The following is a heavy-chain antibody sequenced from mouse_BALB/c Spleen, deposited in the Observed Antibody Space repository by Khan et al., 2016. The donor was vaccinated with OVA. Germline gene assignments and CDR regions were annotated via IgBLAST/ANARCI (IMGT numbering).Heavy chain of an antibody. Sequence: VQLKQSGAELVKPGASVKLSCTASGFNIKDTYMHWVKQRPEQGLEWVGRIDPANGNTKYDPTFQGKATITADTSYNTAYLQLSSLTSEDTAVYYCATIDAWGQGTTLTVSS. CDR3: ATIDA. V-gene: IGHV14-3*02. CDR1: GFNIKDTY. J-gene: IGHJ2*01. CDR2: IDPANGNT.